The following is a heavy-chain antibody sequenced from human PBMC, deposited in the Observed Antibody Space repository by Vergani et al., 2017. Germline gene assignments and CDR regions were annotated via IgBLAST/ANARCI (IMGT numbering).Heavy chain of an antibody. CDR1: GFTFSSYA. J-gene: IGHJ6*03. V-gene: IGHV3-23*01. Sequence: EVQLLESGGGLVQPGGSLRLSCVASGFTFSSYAMSWVRQAPGKGLEWVSIISGSGGSTYYADSVKGRFTISRDNSKNTLYLQMNSLRAEDTAIYYCVQGRRSGYYWAYMDVWGEGTTVTVSS. CDR3: VQGRRSGYYWAYMDV. D-gene: IGHD3-3*01. CDR2: ISGSGGST.